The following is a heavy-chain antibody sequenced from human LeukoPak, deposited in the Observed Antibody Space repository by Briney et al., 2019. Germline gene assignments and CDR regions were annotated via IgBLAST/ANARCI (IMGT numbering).Heavy chain of an antibody. CDR1: GFTFNKYA. D-gene: IGHD3-22*01. J-gene: IGHJ4*02. CDR3: ARDHYFDISGYLDY. V-gene: IGHV3-23*01. Sequence: GGSLRLSCAASGFTFNKYAMTWVRQAPGKGLEWVSGISGGSGNTDYGDSVKGRFTISRDNVKNSLYLEMNSLRVEDSAVYYCARDHYFDISGYLDYWGQGTPVTVSS. CDR2: ISGGSGNT.